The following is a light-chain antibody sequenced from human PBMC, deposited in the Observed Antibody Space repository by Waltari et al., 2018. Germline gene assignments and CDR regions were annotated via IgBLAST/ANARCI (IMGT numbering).Light chain of an antibody. V-gene: IGLV3-21*03. CDR1: DSRDKT. CDR3: QVWDGDSDHPV. Sequence: YELTQPPSVSVAPGKTAKISCGGHDSRDKTVHWYHQKPGQAPVLVIYDDTVRPSGIPKRFSASDTATLTIARVEAGDEAVYYCQVWDGDSDHPVFGGGTKLTVL. J-gene: IGLJ2*01. CDR2: DDT.